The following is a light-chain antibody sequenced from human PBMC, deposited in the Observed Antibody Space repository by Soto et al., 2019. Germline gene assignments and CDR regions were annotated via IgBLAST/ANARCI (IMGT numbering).Light chain of an antibody. CDR2: EAS. Sequence: EMVLTQSPGTLSLSPGERATLSCSSSQSVTSSYLAWYQQKPGQSPRLLIYEASSRATGIPDRFSGSESGTDFTLTISRLEPEDFAVYYCQQYGTSPLTFGGGTKVDIK. CDR3: QQYGTSPLT. J-gene: IGKJ4*01. V-gene: IGKV3-20*01. CDR1: QSVTSSY.